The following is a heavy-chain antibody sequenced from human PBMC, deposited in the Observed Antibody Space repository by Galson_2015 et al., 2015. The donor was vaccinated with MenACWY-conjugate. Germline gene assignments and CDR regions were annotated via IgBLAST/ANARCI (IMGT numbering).Heavy chain of an antibody. J-gene: IGHJ4*02. CDR3: TKDRDYGGNSGSLFDY. V-gene: IGHV3-30*02. D-gene: IGHD4-23*01. Sequence: SLRLSCAASGFSFSNYDIHWVRQAPGKGLEWVAFVRYDGSNKYYADSVKGRFAISRDNSKNTLYLQMNSLRAEDTAVYYCTKDRDYGGNSGSLFDYWGQGALVTVSS. CDR1: GFSFSNYD. CDR2: VRYDGSNK.